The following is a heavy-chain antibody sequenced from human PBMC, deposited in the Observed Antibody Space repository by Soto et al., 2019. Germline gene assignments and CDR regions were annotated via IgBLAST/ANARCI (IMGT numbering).Heavy chain of an antibody. CDR3: AKRTAVTGPYYDY. CDR1: GFTFSTYA. Sequence: EVQLLDSGGGLVQPGGSLRLSCEASGFTFSTYAMSWVRQAPGKGLEWVSTISGSGVNTYYADSVKGRFTISRDNSKNTLYLQMNSLRVDDTAEYYCAKRTAVTGPYYDYWGQVTLVTVSS. CDR2: ISGSGVNT. D-gene: IGHD1-1*01. J-gene: IGHJ4*02. V-gene: IGHV3-23*01.